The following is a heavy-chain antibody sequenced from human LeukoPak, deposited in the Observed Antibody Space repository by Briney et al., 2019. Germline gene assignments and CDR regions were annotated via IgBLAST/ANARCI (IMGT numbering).Heavy chain of an antibody. V-gene: IGHV4-34*01. Sequence: GSLRLSCAASGFTVSSNYMSWIRQPPGKGLEWIGEITHSGSTNYNPSLKSRVTISVDTSKNQFSLKLSSVTAADTAVYYCARSGGPLNWFDPWGQGTLVTVSS. CDR2: ITHSGST. J-gene: IGHJ5*02. CDR3: ARSGGPLNWFDP. CDR1: GFTVSSNY.